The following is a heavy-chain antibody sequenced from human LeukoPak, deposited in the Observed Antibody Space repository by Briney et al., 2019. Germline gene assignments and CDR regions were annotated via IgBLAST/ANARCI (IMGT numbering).Heavy chain of an antibody. Sequence: GGSLRLSCAVSGFTFSSYAMHWVRQAPGKGLEWVAVISYDRSNKYYADSVKGRFTISRDNAKNSLYLQMNSLRAEDTAVYYCARKVDDSSGYYYYYMDVWGKGTTVTVSS. J-gene: IGHJ6*03. V-gene: IGHV3-30*04. CDR1: GFTFSSYA. D-gene: IGHD3-22*01. CDR2: ISYDRSNK. CDR3: ARKVDDSSGYYYYYMDV.